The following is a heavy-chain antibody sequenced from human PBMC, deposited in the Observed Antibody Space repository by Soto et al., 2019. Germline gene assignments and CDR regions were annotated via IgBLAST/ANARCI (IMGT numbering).Heavy chain of an antibody. CDR3: ARESGDWPLNWFDP. J-gene: IGHJ5*02. CDR1: GFNFTNHW. V-gene: IGHV3-74*01. CDR2: ITSDGKSK. Sequence: LVESGGGLVQPGGSLRLSCAASGFNFTNHWMHWVRQAPGKGLVWVSRITSDGKSKAYAESVKGRFAISRDNAKNTVDLQMNGLTVEDTAVYYCARESGDWPLNWFDPWGQGTLVTVSS. D-gene: IGHD2-21*02.